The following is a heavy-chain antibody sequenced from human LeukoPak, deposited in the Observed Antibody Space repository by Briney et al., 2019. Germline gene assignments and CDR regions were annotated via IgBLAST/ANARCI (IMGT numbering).Heavy chain of an antibody. CDR1: GFTFDDYA. V-gene: IGHV3-9*03. CDR3: AKDVEPRGYYMDV. J-gene: IGHJ6*03. Sequence: PGGSLRLSCAASGFTFDDYAMHWVRQAPGKGLEWVSGISWNSGSIGYADSVKGRFTISRDNAKNSLYLQMNSLRAEDMALYYCAKDVEPRGYYMDVWGKGTTVTVSS. CDR2: ISWNSGSI. D-gene: IGHD1-26*01.